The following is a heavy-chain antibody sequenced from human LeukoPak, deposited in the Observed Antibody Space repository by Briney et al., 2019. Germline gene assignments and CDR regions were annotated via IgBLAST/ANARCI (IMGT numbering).Heavy chain of an antibody. CDR2: LYSGGNT. Sequence: GGSLRLSCAASGFTFSSYSMNWVRQAPGKGLEWVSVLYSGGNTYYADSVKGRFTISRHNSKNTLYLQMSSLRTEDTAVYYCARAHGDFAPELWVAWGQGTLVTVSS. V-gene: IGHV3-53*04. D-gene: IGHD4-17*01. CDR1: GFTFSSYS. CDR3: ARAHGDFAPELWVA. J-gene: IGHJ5*02.